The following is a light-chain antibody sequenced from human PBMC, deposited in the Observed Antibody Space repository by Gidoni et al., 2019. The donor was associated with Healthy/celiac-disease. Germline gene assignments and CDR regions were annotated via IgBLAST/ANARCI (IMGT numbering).Light chain of an antibody. J-gene: IGKJ5*01. V-gene: IGKV1-39*01. CDR2: AAS. CDR1: QSISSY. Sequence: DIQMTQSPSSLSASVGDRVTITCRASQSISSYLNWYQQKPGKAPKLLIYAASSLQSGVPSRCSGSGSGTDFTLTISSLQPEDFATYYCRQSYSTPPLFGQXTRLEIK. CDR3: RQSYSTPPL.